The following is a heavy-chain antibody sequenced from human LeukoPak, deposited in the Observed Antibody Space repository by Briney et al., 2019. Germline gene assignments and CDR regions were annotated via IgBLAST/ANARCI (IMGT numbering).Heavy chain of an antibody. D-gene: IGHD3/OR15-3a*01. CDR3: ARVWTTQIDY. J-gene: IGHJ4*02. Sequence: SETLSLTCAVSGGSISSGGYSWSWIRQPPGKGLEWIGYIYYSGSTYYNPSLKSRFTISVDTSKNQFSLKLSSVTAADTAVYYCARVWTTQIDYWGQGTLVTVSS. CDR1: GGSISSGGYS. CDR2: IYYSGST. V-gene: IGHV4-30-4*07.